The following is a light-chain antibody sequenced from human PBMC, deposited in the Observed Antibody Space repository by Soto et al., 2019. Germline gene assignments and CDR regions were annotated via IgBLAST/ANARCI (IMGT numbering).Light chain of an antibody. V-gene: IGKV3-20*01. CDR3: RQYDSSPRT. J-gene: IGKJ1*01. Sequence: EIVLTQSPGTLSLSPGEMASLSCRASQSVISDFLAWYQQKRGQPPRLLIYGASSRATDIPDRFSGSGSGTDFTLTISRLEPEDFAVYWCRQYDSSPRTFGQGTKVDIK. CDR2: GAS. CDR1: QSVISDF.